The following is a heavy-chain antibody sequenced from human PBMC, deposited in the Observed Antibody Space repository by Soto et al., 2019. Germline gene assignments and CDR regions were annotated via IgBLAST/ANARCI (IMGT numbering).Heavy chain of an antibody. CDR2: INHSGST. D-gene: IGHD7-27*01. V-gene: IGHV4-34*01. Sequence: QVQLQQWGAGLLKPSETLSLTCAVYGGSFSGYYWNWIRQPPGKGLEWIGEINHSGSTNYTPSLKSRVIISVDTSKIQFSLKLSSVTAAVTAVYYCARGWGRIFDYWGQGTLVTVSS. CDR3: ARGWGRIFDY. J-gene: IGHJ4*02. CDR1: GGSFSGYY.